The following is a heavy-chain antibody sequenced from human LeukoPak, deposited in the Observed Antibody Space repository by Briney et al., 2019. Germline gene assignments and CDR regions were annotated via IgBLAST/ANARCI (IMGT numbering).Heavy chain of an antibody. CDR1: GFTVSSNY. D-gene: IGHD3-3*01. CDR2: IYSGGST. J-gene: IGHJ4*02. Sequence: PGGSLRLSCAASGFTVSSNYMSWVRQAPGKGREWVSVIYSGGSTYYADSVKGRFTISRDNSKNTLYLQMNSLRAEDTAVYYCARLMEGYFDYWGQGTLVTVSS. CDR3: ARLMEGYFDY. V-gene: IGHV3-53*01.